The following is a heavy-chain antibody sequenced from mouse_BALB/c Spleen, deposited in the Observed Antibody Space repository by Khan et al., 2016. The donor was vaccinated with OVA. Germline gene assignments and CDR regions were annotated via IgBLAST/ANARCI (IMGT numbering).Heavy chain of an antibody. CDR2: IAPGSDSN. V-gene: IGHV1S41*01. CDR3: ARSNYYGSSLYALDS. CDR1: GYTFTSYW. D-gene: IGHD1-1*01. Sequence: DLIKPGASVKLSCKASGYTFTSYWTNWIKQRPGQGLEWIGRIAPGSDSNSYNEIFTGKATLTVDTSSSPAYIQLSRLSSEDSAVYVCARSNYYGSSLYALDSWGQGTSVTVSS. J-gene: IGHJ4*01.